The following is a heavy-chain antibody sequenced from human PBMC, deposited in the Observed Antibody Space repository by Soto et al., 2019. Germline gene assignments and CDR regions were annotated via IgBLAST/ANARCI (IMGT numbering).Heavy chain of an antibody. CDR3: ARDRGSWYYFDD. CDR2: INNYNGNT. J-gene: IGHJ4*02. Sequence: ASVKVSCKASGYTFTSYAISWVRQAPGQGLEWMGWINNYNGNTNYAQKFQGRVTMTTDTSTSTAYMELRSLRSDDTAVYYCARDRGSWYYFDDWGQGTLVTVSS. CDR1: GYTFTSYA. V-gene: IGHV1-18*01. D-gene: IGHD6-13*01.